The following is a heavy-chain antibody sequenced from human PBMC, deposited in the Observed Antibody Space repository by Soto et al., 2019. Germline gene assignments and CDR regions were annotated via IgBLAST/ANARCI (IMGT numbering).Heavy chain of an antibody. CDR1: GGTLSSYA. V-gene: IGHV1-69*01. J-gene: IGHJ6*02. Sequence: QVQLVQSAAEVKKPGSSVRVSCKASGGTLSSYAISWVRQAPGQGLDWMGGTVPITLSTHYAQTFQGRVIITADEATNTVYMDLSSLRSEDTAVYYCARDRSGITGKTRNIYAMDVSGQGTTVTVSS. CDR2: TVPITLST. D-gene: IGHD6-13*01. CDR3: ARDRSGITGKTRNIYAMDV.